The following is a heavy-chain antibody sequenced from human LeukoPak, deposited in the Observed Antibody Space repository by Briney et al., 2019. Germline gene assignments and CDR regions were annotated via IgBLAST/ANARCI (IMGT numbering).Heavy chain of an antibody. CDR2: INPNSGGT. V-gene: IGHV1-2*02. CDR1: GYTFTGYY. CDR3: ARAAQVAGISYADY. J-gene: IGHJ4*02. D-gene: IGHD6-19*01. Sequence: ASVKVSCKASGYTFTGYYMHWVRQAPGQGLAWMGWINPNSGGTNYAQKFQGRVTMTRDTSISTAYMELSRLRSDDTAVYYCARAAQVAGISYADYWGQGTLVTVSS.